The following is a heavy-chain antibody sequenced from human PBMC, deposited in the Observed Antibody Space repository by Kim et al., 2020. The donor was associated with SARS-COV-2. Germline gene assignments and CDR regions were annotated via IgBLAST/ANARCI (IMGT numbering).Heavy chain of an antibody. J-gene: IGHJ4*02. Sequence: GGSQRLSCAASGFTFDDYAMHWVRQAPGKGLEWVSLISGDGGSTYYADSVKGRFTISRDNSKNSLYLQMNSLRTEDTALYYCARDYEIYDFWSGYDWGQGTLVTVSS. CDR2: ISGDGGST. CDR3: ARDYEIYDFWSGYD. D-gene: IGHD3-3*01. CDR1: GFTFDDYA. V-gene: IGHV3-43*02.